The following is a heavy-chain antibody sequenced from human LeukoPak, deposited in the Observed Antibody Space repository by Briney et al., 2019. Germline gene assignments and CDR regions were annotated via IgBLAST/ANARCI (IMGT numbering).Heavy chain of an antibody. D-gene: IGHD4-11*01. Sequence: SETLSLTCTVSGGSISSSSYYWGWIRQPPGKGLEWIGSIYYSGSTYYNPSLKSRVTISVDTSKNQFSLKLSSVAAADTAVYYCARDYSNYLFGSDWFDPWGQGTLVTVSS. CDR3: ARDYSNYLFGSDWFDP. CDR2: IYYSGST. J-gene: IGHJ5*02. CDR1: GGSISSSSYY. V-gene: IGHV4-39*02.